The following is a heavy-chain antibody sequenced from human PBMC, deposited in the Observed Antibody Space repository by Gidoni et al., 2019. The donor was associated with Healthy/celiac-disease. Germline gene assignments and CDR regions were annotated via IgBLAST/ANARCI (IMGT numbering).Heavy chain of an antibody. CDR3: ARVGYCNYFDY. Sequence: QLQLQESGPGLGKPSQTLSLTCTVSGGSISSRGYYWCWIRQHPGKGLEWIGYIYYRWGTYYNPSLKSRVTIAVDTSKNLCSLKLSSVTAADTAVYYCARVGYCNYFDYWGQGTLVTVSS. D-gene: IGHD1-26*01. J-gene: IGHJ4*02. V-gene: IGHV4-31*03. CDR2: IYYRWGT. CDR1: GGSISSRGYY.